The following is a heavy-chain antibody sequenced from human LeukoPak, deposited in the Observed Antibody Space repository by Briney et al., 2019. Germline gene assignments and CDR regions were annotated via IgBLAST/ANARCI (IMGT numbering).Heavy chain of an antibody. D-gene: IGHD3-16*01. CDR3: ARADRLDGGPYLTSP. CDR2: INPNSGGT. Sequence: ASVKVSCKTSGYSFTDYYMHWVRQAPGQGLEWMGWINPNSGGTSSAQKFQGRVTMTRDTSITTVYMEVSWLTSDDTAIYYCARADRLDGGPYLTSPWGQGTLVTVSS. J-gene: IGHJ5*02. CDR1: GYSFTDYY. V-gene: IGHV1-2*02.